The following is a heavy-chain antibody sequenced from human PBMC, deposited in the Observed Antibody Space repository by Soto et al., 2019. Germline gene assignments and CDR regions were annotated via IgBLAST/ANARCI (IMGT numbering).Heavy chain of an antibody. V-gene: IGHV3-74*01. CDR1: GFKFSSYW. J-gene: IGHJ4*02. CDR3: ARESYSSGWDYFDY. CDR2: INSDGSST. Sequence: EVQLVESGGGLVQPGGSLRLSCAASGFKFSSYWMHWVRQAPGKGLVWVSRINSDGSSTSYADFVKGRFTISRDNAKNTLYLQMNSLGAEDTAVYYCARESYSSGWDYFDYWGQGTLVTDSS. D-gene: IGHD6-19*01.